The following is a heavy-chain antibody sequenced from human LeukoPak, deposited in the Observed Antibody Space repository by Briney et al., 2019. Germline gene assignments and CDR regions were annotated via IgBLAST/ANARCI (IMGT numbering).Heavy chain of an antibody. Sequence: SGGSLRLSCAASGFTFSDHYMDWVRQAPGKGLEWVGRTRNKANSYTTEYAASVKGRFTISRDDSKNSLYLQMNSLKTEDTAVYYCAREGQYYYGSGSYYYYYGMDVWGQGTTVTVSS. V-gene: IGHV3-72*01. D-gene: IGHD3-10*01. CDR3: AREGQYYYGSGSYYYYYGMDV. CDR1: GFTFSDHY. J-gene: IGHJ6*02. CDR2: TRNKANSYTT.